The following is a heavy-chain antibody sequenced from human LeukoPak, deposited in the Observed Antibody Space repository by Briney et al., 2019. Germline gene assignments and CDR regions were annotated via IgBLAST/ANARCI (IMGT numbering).Heavy chain of an antibody. CDR2: IYPGDSDT. J-gene: IGHJ4*02. CDR3: ARRPATHCNSDSCHSFDY. Sequence: GESLKISCKGSGYSFTSYWIGWVRQMPGKGLEWMGIIYPGDSDTRYSPSFQGQVTISADKSISTAYLQWSSLEASDTAMYYCARRPATHCNSDSCHSFDYWGQGTLVTVSS. D-gene: IGHD2/OR15-2a*01. CDR1: GYSFTSYW. V-gene: IGHV5-51*01.